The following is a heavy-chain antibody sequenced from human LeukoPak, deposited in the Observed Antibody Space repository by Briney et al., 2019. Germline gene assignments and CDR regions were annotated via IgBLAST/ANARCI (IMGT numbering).Heavy chain of an antibody. V-gene: IGHV3-15*01. CDR1: GFTFTNAW. D-gene: IGHD2-15*01. CDR2: ITSKADGGTP. J-gene: IGHJ4*02. CDR3: ATERPHGGSRFDY. Sequence: GGSLRLPCAASGFTFTNAWMSWVRQAPGKGLEWIGRITSKADGGTPAYAAPVKGRFTISGDDSENTLYLQMNSLRTEDTAVYYCATERPHGGSRFDYWGQGTLVTVSS.